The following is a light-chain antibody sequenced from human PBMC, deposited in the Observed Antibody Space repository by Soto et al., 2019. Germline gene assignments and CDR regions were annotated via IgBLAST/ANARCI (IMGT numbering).Light chain of an antibody. Sequence: QSVLTQPPSASGTPGQRVTISCSGSSSNIGSNTVNWYQQLPGTAPKLLIYTNNQRPSGVPDRFSGSKSGTSASLAIGGLQSEDEADYYCAAWDASLSGVVFGGGTKLTVL. CDR3: AAWDASLSGVV. V-gene: IGLV1-44*01. CDR2: TNN. J-gene: IGLJ2*01. CDR1: SSNIGSNT.